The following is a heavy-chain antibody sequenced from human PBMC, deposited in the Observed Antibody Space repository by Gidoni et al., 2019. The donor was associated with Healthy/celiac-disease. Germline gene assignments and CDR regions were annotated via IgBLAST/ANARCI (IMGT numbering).Heavy chain of an antibody. CDR2: ISYDGSNK. CDR1: GFTFSCFA. CDR3: ARDGRTAMVRGVNDAFDI. D-gene: IGHD3-10*01. Sequence: QVQLVASGGGVVQPWMSLSLACSASGFTFSCFAMHWVRQAPGKGLEWVAVISYDGSNKYYADSVKGRFTISRDNSKNTLYLQMNSLRAEDTAVYYCARDGRTAMVRGVNDAFDIWGQGTMVTVSS. V-gene: IGHV3-30*04. J-gene: IGHJ3*02.